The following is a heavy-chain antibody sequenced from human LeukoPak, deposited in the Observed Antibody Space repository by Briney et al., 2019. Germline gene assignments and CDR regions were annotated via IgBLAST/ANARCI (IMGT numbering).Heavy chain of an antibody. J-gene: IGHJ5*02. CDR1: GGSFSGYY. Sequence: SETLSLTCAVYGGSFSGYYWSWIRQPPGKGLEWIGEINHSGSTNYNPSLKSRVTISVDMSKNQFSLKLSSVTAADTAVYYCARSAVVKLRFLEWLEKQNWFDPWGQGTLVTVSS. V-gene: IGHV4-34*01. CDR2: INHSGST. CDR3: ARSAVVKLRFLEWLEKQNWFDP. D-gene: IGHD3-3*01.